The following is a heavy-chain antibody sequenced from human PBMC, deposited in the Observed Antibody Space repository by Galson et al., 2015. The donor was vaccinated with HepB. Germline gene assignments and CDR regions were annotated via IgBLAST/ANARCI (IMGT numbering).Heavy chain of an antibody. Sequence: SVTVSCKASGYTFTNYAATWVRQAPGQGLEWMGWISTYNGNTNYAQKLRGRVTMTTDTSTSTSYMELRSLRSDDTAVYYCVRVKGSNFDAFEIWGQGTRVTVSS. V-gene: IGHV1-18*01. J-gene: IGHJ3*02. D-gene: IGHD1-7*01. CDR2: ISTYNGNT. CDR1: GYTFTNYA. CDR3: VRVKGSNFDAFEI.